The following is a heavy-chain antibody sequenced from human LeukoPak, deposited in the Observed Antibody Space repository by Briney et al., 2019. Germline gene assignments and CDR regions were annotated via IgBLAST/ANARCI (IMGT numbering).Heavy chain of an antibody. V-gene: IGHV4-59*01. CDR1: GGSISSYY. CDR3: ARVKVGGGASLFDY. J-gene: IGHJ4*02. D-gene: IGHD4/OR15-4a*01. CDR2: IYYSGST. Sequence: SETLSLTCTVSGGSISSYYWSWIRQPPGKGLEWIGYIYYSGSTNYNPSPKSRVTISVDTSKNQFSLKLSSVTAADTAVYYCARVKVGGGASLFDYWGQGTLVTISS.